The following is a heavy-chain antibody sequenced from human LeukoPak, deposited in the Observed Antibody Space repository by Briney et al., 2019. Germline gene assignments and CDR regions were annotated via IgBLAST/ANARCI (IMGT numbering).Heavy chain of an antibody. CDR2: IWYDGSNK. Sequence: PGGSLRLSCAASGFTFSSYGMHWVRQAPGKGLEWVAVIWYDGSNKYYADSVKGRFTISRDNSKNTLYLQMNSLRAEDTAVYYCARVPYYDILTGYYFYYYYGMDVWGQGTTVTASS. CDR1: GFTFSSYG. J-gene: IGHJ6*02. D-gene: IGHD3-9*01. V-gene: IGHV3-33*01. CDR3: ARVPYYDILTGYYFYYYYGMDV.